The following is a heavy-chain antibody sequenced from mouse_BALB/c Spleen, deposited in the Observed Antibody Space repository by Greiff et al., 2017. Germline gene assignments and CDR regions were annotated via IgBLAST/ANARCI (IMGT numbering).Heavy chain of an antibody. Sequence: EVQVVESGAELVKPGASVKLSCTASGFNIKDTYMHWVKQRPEQGLEWIGRIDPANGNTKYDPKFQGKATITADTSSNTAYLQLSSLTSEDTAVYYCARWEALYYYAMDYWGQGTSVTVSS. CDR1: GFNIKDTY. CDR2: IDPANGNT. V-gene: IGHV14-3*02. J-gene: IGHJ4*01. D-gene: IGHD4-1*01. CDR3: ARWEALYYYAMDY.